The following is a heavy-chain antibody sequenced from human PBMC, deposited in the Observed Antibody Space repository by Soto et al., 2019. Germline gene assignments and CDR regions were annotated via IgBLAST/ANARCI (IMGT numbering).Heavy chain of an antibody. CDR3: ARFVCAKVRGSPSTYFDH. D-gene: IGHD3-10*01. CDR2: IYHSGST. Sequence: SETLSLTCAVSSGSISSSNWWSWVRQPPGKGLEWIGEIYHSGSTNYNPSLKSRVTISVDKSKNQFSLKLSSVTAADTAVYYCARFVCAKVRGSPSTYFDHWGQGTLVTVSS. CDR1: SGSISSSNW. J-gene: IGHJ4*02. V-gene: IGHV4-4*02.